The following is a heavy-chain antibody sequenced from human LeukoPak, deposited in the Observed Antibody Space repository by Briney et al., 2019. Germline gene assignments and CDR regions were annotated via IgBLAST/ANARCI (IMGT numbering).Heavy chain of an antibody. J-gene: IGHJ3*02. Sequence: GGSLRLSCAASGLTFSSYDMTWVRQAPGKGLEWVSSISGSGDTTYYADSVRGRFTISRDNSKNTLFLQIHFLGVDDTAVYYCAKGLSAVTSRPDDTFDIWGQGTMVIVSS. CDR3: AKGLSAVTSRPDDTFDI. CDR1: GLTFSSYD. CDR2: ISGSGDTT. D-gene: IGHD4-17*01. V-gene: IGHV3-23*01.